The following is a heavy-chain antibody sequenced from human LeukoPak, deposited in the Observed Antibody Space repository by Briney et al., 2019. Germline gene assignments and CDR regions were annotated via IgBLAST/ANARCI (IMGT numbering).Heavy chain of an antibody. CDR2: IYYSGST. J-gene: IGHJ6*03. CDR1: GGSISSSSYY. D-gene: IGHD1-26*01. CDR3: ARDSSGSYYYYYYYMDV. Sequence: SETLSLTCAVSGGSISSSSYYWGWIRQPPGKGLEWIGSIYYSGSTYYNPSLKSRVTISVDTSKNQFSLKLSSVTAADTAVYYCARDSSGSYYYYYYYMDVWGKGTTVTISS. V-gene: IGHV4-39*07.